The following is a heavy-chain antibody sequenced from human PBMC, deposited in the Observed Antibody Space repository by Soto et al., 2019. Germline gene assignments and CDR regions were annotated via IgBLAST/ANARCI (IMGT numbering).Heavy chain of an antibody. V-gene: IGHV1-18*01. D-gene: IGHD3-3*01. CDR1: GYTFTSYG. CDR3: ARGYDFWSGYYTGYYYYYMDV. Sequence: ASVKVSCKASGYTFTSYGISWVRQAPGQGLEWMGWISAYNGNTNYAQKLQGRVTMTTDTSTSTAYMELRGLRSDDTAVYYCARGYDFWSGYYTGYYYYYMDVWGKGTTVTVSS. J-gene: IGHJ6*03. CDR2: ISAYNGNT.